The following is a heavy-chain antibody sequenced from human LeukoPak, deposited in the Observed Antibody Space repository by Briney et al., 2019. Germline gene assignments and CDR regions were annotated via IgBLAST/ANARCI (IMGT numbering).Heavy chain of an antibody. D-gene: IGHD2-15*01. J-gene: IGHJ4*02. V-gene: IGHV3-23*01. Sequence: PGGSLRLSCAASGFTFSSYAMSWVRQAPGKGLEWVSAISGSGGSTYYADSVKGRFTISRDNSKNTLYLQMNSLRAEDTAVYYCAKDRTPYCSGGSCYFYWGQGTLVTVSS. CDR3: AKDRTPYCSGGSCYFY. CDR2: ISGSGGST. CDR1: GFTFSSYA.